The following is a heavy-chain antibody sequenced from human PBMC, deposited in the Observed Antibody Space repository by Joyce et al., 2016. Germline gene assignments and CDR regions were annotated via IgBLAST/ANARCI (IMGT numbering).Heavy chain of an antibody. D-gene: IGHD7-27*01. CDR2: MYHNGAT. Sequence: QLHLQESGPGLVKPSETLTLTCAVSGGSINSNYWMWVRQPPGKGLEWIGYMYHNGATNYSPSLKSRVTISLDTSRRQFSLSLTSVTAADTAVYFCARQISPWGFDVWGRGTLVTVSS. CDR3: ARQISPWGFDV. J-gene: IGHJ2*01. CDR1: GGSINSNY. V-gene: IGHV4-59*08.